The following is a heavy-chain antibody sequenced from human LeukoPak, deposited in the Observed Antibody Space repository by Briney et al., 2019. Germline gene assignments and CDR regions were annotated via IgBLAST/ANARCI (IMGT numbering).Heavy chain of an antibody. Sequence: GSLILSCAASGFTFSSYAMHWVRQAPGKGLEWVAVISYDGSNKYYADSVKGRFTISRDNSKNTLYLQMNSLRAEDTAVYYCTRFSVTGADYWGQGTLVTVSS. V-gene: IGHV3-30-3*01. D-gene: IGHD2-21*02. CDR3: TRFSVTGADY. J-gene: IGHJ4*02. CDR2: ISYDGSNK. CDR1: GFTFSSYA.